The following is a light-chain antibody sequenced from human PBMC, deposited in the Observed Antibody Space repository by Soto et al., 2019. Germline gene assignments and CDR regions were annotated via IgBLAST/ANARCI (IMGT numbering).Light chain of an antibody. Sequence: EIVLTQSPGTLCLSPGERATLSCRASQSVSSKLAWYQQKPGQAPRLLIYGASSRATGIPDRFSGSGSGTEFTLTISRLEPEDFAVYYCHQYGISPFGGGTKVDIK. CDR2: GAS. V-gene: IGKV3-20*01. CDR1: QSVSSK. J-gene: IGKJ4*01. CDR3: HQYGISP.